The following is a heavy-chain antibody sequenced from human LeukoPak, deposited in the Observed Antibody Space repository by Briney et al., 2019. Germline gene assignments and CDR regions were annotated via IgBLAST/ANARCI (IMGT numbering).Heavy chain of an antibody. CDR1: GFTFSSYT. J-gene: IGHJ4*02. D-gene: IGHD5-12*01. V-gene: IGHV3-21*01. CDR3: AREDSDYGPSVGY. Sequence: GGSLRLSCAASGFTFSSYTMNWVRQAPGKGLEWVSSISSRSSYIYYADSVKGRFTISRDNAKNSLYLQMNSLRAEDTAVYYCAREDSDYGPSVGYWGQGTLVTVSS. CDR2: ISSRSSYI.